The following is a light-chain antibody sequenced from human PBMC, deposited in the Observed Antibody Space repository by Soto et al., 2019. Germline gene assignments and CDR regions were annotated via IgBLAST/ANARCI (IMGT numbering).Light chain of an antibody. J-gene: IGLJ1*01. CDR2: DDN. CDR1: SSNIGGNS. V-gene: IGLV1-51*01. Sequence: QSVLRQPPSVSAAAGHKVTLSCSGSSSNIGGNSVSWYQQLPGTAPKLLIYDDNKRPSGIPDRFSGSKSGTSATLGITGFQTGDEADYYCGSWDSSLSAYVFGTGTKV. CDR3: GSWDSSLSAYV.